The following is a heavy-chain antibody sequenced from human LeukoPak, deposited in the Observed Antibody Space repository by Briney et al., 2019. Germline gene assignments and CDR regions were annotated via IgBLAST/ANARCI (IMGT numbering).Heavy chain of an antibody. V-gene: IGHV4-34*01. CDR1: GGSFSGYY. CDR2: INHSGST. J-gene: IGHJ5*02. Sequence: SETLSLTCAVYGGSFSGYYWSWIRQPPGKGLEWIGEINHSGSTNYNPSLKSRVTISVDTSKNQFSLKLSSVTAADTAVYYCARGRSFKNPWGQGTLVTVSS. CDR3: ARGRSFKNP.